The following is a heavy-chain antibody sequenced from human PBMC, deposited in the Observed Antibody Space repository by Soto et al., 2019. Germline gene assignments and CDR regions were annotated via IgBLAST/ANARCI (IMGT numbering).Heavy chain of an antibody. D-gene: IGHD1-26*01. V-gene: IGHV1-2*02. J-gene: IGHJ4*02. CDR2: INPNSGGT. CDR1: GYTFTGYY. CDR3: ARDWYSGRLKPGLFDY. Sequence: ASVKVSCKASGYTFTGYYMHWVRQAPGQGLEWTGWINPNSGGTNYAQKFQGRATMTRDTSISTAYMELSRLRSDDTAVYYCARDWYSGRLKPGLFDYWGQGTLVTVSS.